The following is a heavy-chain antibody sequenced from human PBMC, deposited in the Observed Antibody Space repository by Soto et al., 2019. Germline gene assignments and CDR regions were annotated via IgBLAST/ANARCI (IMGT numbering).Heavy chain of an antibody. V-gene: IGHV1-2*04. D-gene: IGHD6-19*01. CDR1: GYTFTGYY. J-gene: IGHJ6*02. Sequence: ASVKVSCKASGYTFTGYYMHWVRQAPGQGLEWMGWINPNSGGTNYAQKFQGWVTMTRDTSISTAYMELSRLRSDDTAVYYCAREEAGRGYYYGMDVWGQGTTVTVSS. CDR3: AREEAGRGYYYGMDV. CDR2: INPNSGGT.